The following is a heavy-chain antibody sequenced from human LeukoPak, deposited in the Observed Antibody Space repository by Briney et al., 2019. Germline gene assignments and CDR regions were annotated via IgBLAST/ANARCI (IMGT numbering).Heavy chain of an antibody. CDR2: ISGSNTNI. Sequence: GSLRLSCAASGFTFSSYSMNWVRQAPGKGLEWISYISGSNTNIYYADSVKGRFSISRDNAKNSLSLQMNSLSVEDTAMYYCARGATATGGFYYWGQGTLVTVSS. V-gene: IGHV3-48*01. D-gene: IGHD5-12*01. CDR3: ARGATATGGFYY. J-gene: IGHJ4*02. CDR1: GFTFSSYS.